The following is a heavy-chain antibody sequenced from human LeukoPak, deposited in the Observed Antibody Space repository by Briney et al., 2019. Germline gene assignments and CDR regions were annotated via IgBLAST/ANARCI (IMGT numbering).Heavy chain of an antibody. CDR2: IRGSSDST. CDR3: ARDRGYGYGFFDY. J-gene: IGHJ4*02. V-gene: IGHV3-23*01. Sequence: PGGSLRLSCAASGFTFSNFAMNWVRQAPGKGLEWVSAIRGSSDSTYYADSVTGRFTISRDNSKNTLYLQMNSLRVEDTAVYFCARDRGYGYGFFDYWGQGTLVTVSS. CDR1: GFTFSNFA. D-gene: IGHD5-18*01.